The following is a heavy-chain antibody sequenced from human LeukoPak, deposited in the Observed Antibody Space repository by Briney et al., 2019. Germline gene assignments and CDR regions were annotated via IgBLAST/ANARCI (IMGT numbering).Heavy chain of an antibody. Sequence: GGSLRLSCAASGFTFSRDVMNWVRQAPGKGLEWVSAISGSGDSTYYADSVKGRFTISRDNSKNMLYLQMNSLRVEDTAVYYCAKDEAYYDFWSSGRYYYYMDVWGEGTTVTVSS. V-gene: IGHV3-23*01. CDR2: ISGSGDST. J-gene: IGHJ6*03. D-gene: IGHD3-3*01. CDR3: AKDEAYYDFWSSGRYYYYMDV. CDR1: GFTFSRDV.